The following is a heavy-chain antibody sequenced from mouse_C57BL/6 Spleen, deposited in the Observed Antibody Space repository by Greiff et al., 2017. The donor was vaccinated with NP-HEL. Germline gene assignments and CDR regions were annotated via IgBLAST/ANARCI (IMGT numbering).Heavy chain of an antibody. CDR2: IDPSDSYT. Sequence: VKLQQPGAELVKPGASVKLSCKASGYTFTSYWMQWVKQRPGQGLEWIGEIDPSDSYTNYNQKFKGKATLTVDTSSSTAYMQLSSLTSEDSAVYYCATGGNYGDYWGQGTTLTVSS. V-gene: IGHV1-50*01. CDR1: GYTFTSYW. CDR3: ATGGNYGDY. D-gene: IGHD1-1*02. J-gene: IGHJ2*01.